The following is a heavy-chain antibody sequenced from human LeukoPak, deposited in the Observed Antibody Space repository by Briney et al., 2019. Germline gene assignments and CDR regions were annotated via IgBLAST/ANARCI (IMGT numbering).Heavy chain of an antibody. CDR3: ARTCGYSYGTIPSCKLNFDY. CDR1: GFTFSSYW. D-gene: IGHD5-18*01. CDR2: INSDGSST. Sequence: GGSLRLSCAASGFTFSSYWMHWVRQAPGKGLVWVSRINSDGSSTSYADSVKGRFTISRDNAKNTLYLQMNSLRAEDTAVYYCARTCGYSYGTIPSCKLNFDYWGQGTLVTVSS. J-gene: IGHJ4*02. V-gene: IGHV3-74*01.